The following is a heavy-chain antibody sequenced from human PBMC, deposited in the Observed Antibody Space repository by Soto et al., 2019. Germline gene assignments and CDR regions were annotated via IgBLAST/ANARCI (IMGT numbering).Heavy chain of an antibody. V-gene: IGHV1-69*06. CDR3: ARLEWSTNWFDP. J-gene: IGHJ5*02. Sequence: SVKVSCKASGGTFSSYAISWVRQAPGQGLEWMGGIIPIFGTANYAQKFQGRVTITADKSTSTAYVELSSLRSEDTAVYYCARLEWSTNWFDPWGQGTLVTVSS. CDR2: IIPIFGTA. D-gene: IGHD3-3*01. CDR1: GGTFSSYA.